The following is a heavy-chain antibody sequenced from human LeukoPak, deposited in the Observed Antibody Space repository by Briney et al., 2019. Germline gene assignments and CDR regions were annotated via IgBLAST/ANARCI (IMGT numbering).Heavy chain of an antibody. CDR2: ISSSGYTI. CDR1: GFTFSDYY. D-gene: IGHD5-18*01. J-gene: IGHJ4*02. CDR3: ARAFTVNTAMVGY. Sequence: TGGSLRLSCAASGFTFSDYYMSWIRQAPGKGLEWVSYISSSGYTIYYADSMKGRFTISRDSAKDSLYLQMNSLRAEDTAVYYCARAFTVNTAMVGYWGQGTLVTVSS. V-gene: IGHV3-11*04.